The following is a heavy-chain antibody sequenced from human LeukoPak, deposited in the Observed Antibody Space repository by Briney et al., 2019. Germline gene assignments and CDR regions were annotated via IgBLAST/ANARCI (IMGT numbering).Heavy chain of an antibody. Sequence: SVKVSCKASGGTFSSYAISWVRQAPGQGLGWMGRIIPILGIANYAQKFQGRVTITADKSTSTAYMELSSLRSEDTAVYYCARTPNYYDSSGYYSRAYYYYGMDVWGQGTTVTVSS. CDR3: ARTPNYYDSSGYYSRAYYYYGMDV. CDR1: GGTFSSYA. D-gene: IGHD3-22*01. J-gene: IGHJ6*02. V-gene: IGHV1-69*04. CDR2: IIPILGIA.